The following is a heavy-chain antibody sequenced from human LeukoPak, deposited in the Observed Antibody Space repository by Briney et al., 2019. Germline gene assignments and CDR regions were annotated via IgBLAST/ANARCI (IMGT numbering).Heavy chain of an antibody. CDR2: ISGSGIVT. CDR1: AFIFSNHG. CDR3: AKDLGPGSMATSPGFDY. J-gene: IGHJ4*02. Sequence: GGSLRLSCRASAFIFSNHGMHWVRQAPGKGLEWVSTISGSGIVTYYADAVKGRFTISRDNAKTSLYLQMNSLRAEDTALYYCAKDLGPGSMATSPGFDYWGQGTLVTVSS. V-gene: IGHV3-21*04. D-gene: IGHD5-24*01.